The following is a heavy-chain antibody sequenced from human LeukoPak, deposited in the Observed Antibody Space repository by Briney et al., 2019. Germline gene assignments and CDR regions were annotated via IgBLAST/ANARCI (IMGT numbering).Heavy chain of an antibody. CDR3: ARDAAPHTPRVFDY. J-gene: IGHJ4*02. V-gene: IGHV3-48*01. D-gene: IGHD2-21*01. CDR1: GFTFSSYS. CDR2: ISSSSSTK. Sequence: PGGSLRLSCAASGFTFSSYSMNWVRQAPGKGLEWVSYISSSSSTKYYADSVKGRFTISRDNAKNSLYLQMNSLGAEDTAVYYCARDAAPHTPRVFDYWGQGILVTVSS.